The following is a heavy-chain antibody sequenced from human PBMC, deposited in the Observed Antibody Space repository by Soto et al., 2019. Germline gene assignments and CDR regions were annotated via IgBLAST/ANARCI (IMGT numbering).Heavy chain of an antibody. CDR2: IWYDGSNK. CDR1: GFTFSSYG. Sequence: GGSLRLSCAASGFTFSSYGMHWVRQAPGKGLEWVAVIWYDGSNKYYADSVKGRFTISRDNSKNTLYLQMNSLRAEDTAVYYCARDGSRYGTMVRGVPNHYYYYYMDVSGKGTTVTVSS. J-gene: IGHJ6*03. V-gene: IGHV3-33*01. D-gene: IGHD3-10*01. CDR3: ARDGSRYGTMVRGVPNHYYYYYMDV.